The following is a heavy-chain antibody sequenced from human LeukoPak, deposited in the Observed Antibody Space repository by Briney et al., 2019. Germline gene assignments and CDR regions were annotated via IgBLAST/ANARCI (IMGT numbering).Heavy chain of an antibody. CDR2: ISSDGTNK. Sequence: GGSLRLSCAASRFTFRNYAMHWVRQAPGKGLEWVAVISSDGTNKDYADSVKGRITISRDNSKNTQYLQVNSLRAEDTAVYYCAKDGPSGTYSAHYLDYWGQGTLVTVSS. CDR3: AKDGPSGTYSAHYLDY. CDR1: RFTFRNYA. D-gene: IGHD1-26*01. J-gene: IGHJ4*02. V-gene: IGHV3-30*04.